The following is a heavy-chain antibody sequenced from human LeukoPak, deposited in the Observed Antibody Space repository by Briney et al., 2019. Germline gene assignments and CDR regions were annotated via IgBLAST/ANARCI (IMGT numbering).Heavy chain of an antibody. V-gene: IGHV3-15*01. Sequence: GGSLRLSCAASGFTFSNAWMSWVRQAPGKGLEWVGRIKSKTDGGTTDYAAPVKGRFTISRDDSKNTLYLQMNSLKTEDTAVYYCTTDPGYSGYDYLFWGQGTLVTVSS. CDR1: GFTFSNAW. CDR2: IKSKTDGGTT. D-gene: IGHD5-12*01. J-gene: IGHJ4*02. CDR3: TTDPGYSGYDYLF.